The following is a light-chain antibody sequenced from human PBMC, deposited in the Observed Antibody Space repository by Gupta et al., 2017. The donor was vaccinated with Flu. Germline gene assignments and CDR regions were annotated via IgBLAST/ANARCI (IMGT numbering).Light chain of an antibody. CDR1: ALPKKY. V-gene: IGLV3-10*01. CDR2: EDR. Sequence: SYALTQPPSVSVSPGQTPRITCSGDALPKKYAYWYQQKSGQAPVLIIYEDRKRPSGIPEGFSGSSSGTMATLTISGAQVEDEADYYCYSTDTSGNHRVFGGGTNLTVL. CDR3: YSTDTSGNHRV. J-gene: IGLJ3*02.